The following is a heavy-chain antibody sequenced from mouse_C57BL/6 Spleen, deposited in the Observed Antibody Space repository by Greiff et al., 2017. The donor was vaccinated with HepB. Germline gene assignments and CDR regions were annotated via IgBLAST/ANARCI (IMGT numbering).Heavy chain of an antibody. CDR2: IHPNSGST. Sequence: VQLQQPGAELVKPGASVKLSCKASGYTFTSYWMHWVKQRPGQGLEWIGMIHPNSGSTNYNEKFKSKATLTVDKSSSTAYMQLSSLTSEDSAVYYCARHGGYDGDYFDYWGQGTTLTVSS. CDR1: GYTFTSYW. V-gene: IGHV1-64*01. J-gene: IGHJ2*01. CDR3: ARHGGYDGDYFDY. D-gene: IGHD2-2*01.